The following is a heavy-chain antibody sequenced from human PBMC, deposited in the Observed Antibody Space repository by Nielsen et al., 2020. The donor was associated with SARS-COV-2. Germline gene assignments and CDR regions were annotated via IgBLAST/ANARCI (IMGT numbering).Heavy chain of an antibody. Sequence: SVKVSCKASGYTFTSYDINWVRQAPGQGLEWMGGIIPIFGTANYAQKFQGRVTITADESTSTAYMELSSLRSEDTAVYYCARATYYYDRSGYYYQTYYYGMDVWGQGTTVTVSS. D-gene: IGHD3-22*01. CDR3: ARATYYYDRSGYYYQTYYYGMDV. CDR1: GYTFTSYD. V-gene: IGHV1-69*13. J-gene: IGHJ6*02. CDR2: IIPIFGTA.